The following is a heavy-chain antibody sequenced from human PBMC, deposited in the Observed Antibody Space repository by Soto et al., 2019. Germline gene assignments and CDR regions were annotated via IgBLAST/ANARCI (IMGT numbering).Heavy chain of an antibody. CDR2: IHHTGFT. D-gene: IGHD6-19*01. CDR3: ASDRSSGWDQGYGMDV. V-gene: IGHV4-28*03. J-gene: IGHJ6*02. CDR1: GSSISNDNW. Sequence: ETLSLTCGVSGSSISNDNWWVWIRQPPGKGLEWIGYIHHTGFTYSNPSLKSRLTISVDTSKNQFSLKLRSVTAADTAVYYCASDRSSGWDQGYGMDVWGQGTTVTVSS.